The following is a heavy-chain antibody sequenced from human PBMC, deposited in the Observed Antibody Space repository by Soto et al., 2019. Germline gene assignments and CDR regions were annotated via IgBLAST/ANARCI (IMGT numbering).Heavy chain of an antibody. CDR3: ARALYDSSGYLDAFDI. CDR1: GASISSSNC. CDR2: IFQSGST. V-gene: IGHV4-4*02. Sequence: TLSLTCTISGASISSSNCWNWVRQPPGKGLEWIGEIFQSGSTNYNPSLKSRVTISMDKPKNQFSLKLSSVTAADTAVYYCARALYDSSGYLDAFDIWGQGTMVTVSS. J-gene: IGHJ3*02. D-gene: IGHD3-22*01.